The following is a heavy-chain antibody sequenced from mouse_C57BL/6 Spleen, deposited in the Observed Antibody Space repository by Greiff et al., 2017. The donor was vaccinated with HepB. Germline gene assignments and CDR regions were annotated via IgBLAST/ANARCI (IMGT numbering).Heavy chain of an antibody. CDR2: ISYDGSN. Sequence: DVKLQESGPGLVKPSQSLSLTCSVTGYSITSGYYWNWIRQFPGNKLEWMGYISYDGSNNYNPSLKNRISITRDTSKNQFFLKLNSVTTEDTATYYCARERGGRGFAYWGQRTLVTVSA. CDR1: GYSITSGYY. V-gene: IGHV3-6*01. J-gene: IGHJ3*01. D-gene: IGHD3-3*01. CDR3: ARERGGRGFAY.